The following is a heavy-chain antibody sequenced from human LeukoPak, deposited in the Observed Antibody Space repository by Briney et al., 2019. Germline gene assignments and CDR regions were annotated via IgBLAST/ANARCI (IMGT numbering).Heavy chain of an antibody. CDR1: GYTFTSHA. CDR2: INTGNGNT. CDR3: ARNTETAIPLPYYFDY. D-gene: IGHD2-21*02. J-gene: IGHJ4*02. Sequence: GASVKVSCKASGYTFTSHAMHWVRQAPGQRLECMGWINTGNGNTKYSQKLQGRVTITRDTSASTAYMDLSSLRSEDTAVYYCARNTETAIPLPYYFDYWGQGTLVTVSS. V-gene: IGHV1-3*04.